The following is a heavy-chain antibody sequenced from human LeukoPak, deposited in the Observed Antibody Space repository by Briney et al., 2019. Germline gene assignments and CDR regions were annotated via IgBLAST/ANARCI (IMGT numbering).Heavy chain of an antibody. V-gene: IGHV4-61*01. D-gene: IGHD3-3*01. CDR3: ARAGWRSGYAYRRWFDP. CDR1: GGSVSSGSYY. CDR2: IYHSGST. Sequence: PSETLSLTCTVSGGSVSSGSYYWSWNRQPPGKGLEWIGYIYHSGSTNYNPSLKSRVTISVDTSKNQFSLTLSSVTAADTAVYYCARAGWRSGYAYRRWFDPWGQGTLVTVSS. J-gene: IGHJ5*02.